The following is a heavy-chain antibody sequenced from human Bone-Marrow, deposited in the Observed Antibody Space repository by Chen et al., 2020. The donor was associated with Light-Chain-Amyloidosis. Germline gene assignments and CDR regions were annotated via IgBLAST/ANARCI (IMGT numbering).Heavy chain of an antibody. J-gene: IGHJ4*02. Sequence: EVQLVESGGGLVKPGGSLRLSCEASGFTFSTYGMNWVRQAPGKGLEWVSSISRTSSYIYYADSVKGRFTISRDNAKNSLYLQINSLRAEDTAVYYCARRGSTGTAVDYWGQGTLVTVSS. CDR3: ARRGSTGTAVDY. CDR2: ISRTSSYI. D-gene: IGHD4-4*01. V-gene: IGHV3-21*01. CDR1: GFTFSTYG.